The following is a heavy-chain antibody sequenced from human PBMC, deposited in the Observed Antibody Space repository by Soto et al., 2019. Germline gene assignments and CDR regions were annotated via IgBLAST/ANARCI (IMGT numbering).Heavy chain of an antibody. V-gene: IGHV1-18*01. CDR1: GYTFTTYG. J-gene: IGHJ4*02. Sequence: QVQLVQSGAEVKKPGASVKVSCKASGYTFTTYGITWVRQAPGQGLEWMGWISTYNGNTTYPQKLQGRVTMTTDTSTSTADMELRSLRSDDTAVYYCARERYCISSGCSLDCWGQGTLVTVSS. CDR2: ISTYNGNT. CDR3: ARERYCISSGCSLDC. D-gene: IGHD2-2*01.